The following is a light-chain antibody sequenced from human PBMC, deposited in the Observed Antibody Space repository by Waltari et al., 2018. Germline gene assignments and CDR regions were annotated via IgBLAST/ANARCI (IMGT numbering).Light chain of an antibody. Sequence: QLVLTQSPSASASLGASVKLTCTLSSGHSSNIVAWHQQQPEKCPRYLMKVNSDGRHSKGDGIPDRFSGSSSGAERYLTIATVQSEDEADYYCQTGGHGTWVFGGGTKLTVL. CDR1: SGHSSNI. J-gene: IGLJ3*02. CDR3: QTGGHGTWV. V-gene: IGLV4-69*02. CDR2: VNSDGRH.